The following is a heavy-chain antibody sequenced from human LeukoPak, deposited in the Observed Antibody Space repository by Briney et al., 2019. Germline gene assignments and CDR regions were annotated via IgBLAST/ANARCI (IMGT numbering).Heavy chain of an antibody. CDR2: TYYSGST. CDR3: ARDRPATGGDAFDI. V-gene: IGHV4-30-4*08. CDR1: GGSISNGDYF. Sequence: SQTLSLTCTVSGGSISNGDYFWSWIRQPPGKGLEWIGYTYYSGSTYYNPSLESRVTISLDTSKNQFSLKLSSVTAADTAVYYCARDRPATGGDAFDIWGQGTMVTVSS. J-gene: IGHJ3*02. D-gene: IGHD5-12*01.